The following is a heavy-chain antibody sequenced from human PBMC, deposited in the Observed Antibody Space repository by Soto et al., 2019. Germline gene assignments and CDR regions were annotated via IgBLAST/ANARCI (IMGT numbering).Heavy chain of an antibody. CDR3: DRVPTAAPGTGPDC. D-gene: IGHD6-13*01. V-gene: IGHV3-74*01. CDR2: INSDGSST. CDR1: GFTFSSYW. Sequence: GGSLRLSCAASGFTFSSYWMHWVRQAPGKGLVWVSRINSDGSSTSYADSVKGRFTISRDNAKNTLYLQMNSLSPEDTAVYYCDRVPTAAPGTGPDCWGQGTLVTVSS. J-gene: IGHJ4*02.